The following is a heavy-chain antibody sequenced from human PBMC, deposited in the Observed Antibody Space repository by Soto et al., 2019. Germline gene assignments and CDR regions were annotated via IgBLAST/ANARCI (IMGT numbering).Heavy chain of an antibody. Sequence: SVQVSCKASGYTFTSYDINWVRQAPGLGLEWVGGVIPVFGTANYAQKFQGRVTITADESTSTSYMEVNNLRSEDTAVYYCAKVRYSSPMGYYYGMDVWGQGTTVTVSS. V-gene: IGHV1-69*13. CDR3: AKVRYSSPMGYYYGMDV. CDR1: GYTFTSYD. D-gene: IGHD2-2*01. J-gene: IGHJ6*02. CDR2: VIPVFGTA.